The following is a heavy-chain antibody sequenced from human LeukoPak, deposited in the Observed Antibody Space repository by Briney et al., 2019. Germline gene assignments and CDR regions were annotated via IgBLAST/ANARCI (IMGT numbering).Heavy chain of an antibody. Sequence: GGSLRLSCTASKSTFSNYGMQWVRQAPGKGLERVAVVSSEGGTKYYADSVKGRFTISRDNSRNTMYLQMDIVRAEDTAVYYCAKEYDSGGYGANFDYWGQGTLVTVSS. V-gene: IGHV3-30*18. CDR3: AKEYDSGGYGANFDY. D-gene: IGHD3-10*01. CDR2: VSSEGGTK. J-gene: IGHJ4*02. CDR1: KSTFSNYG.